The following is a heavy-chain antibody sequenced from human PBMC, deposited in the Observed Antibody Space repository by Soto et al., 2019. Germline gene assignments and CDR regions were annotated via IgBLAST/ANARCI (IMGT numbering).Heavy chain of an antibody. D-gene: IGHD3-3*01. CDR3: AHRVLRTVFGLVTTTAIYFDF. J-gene: IGHJ4*02. Sequence: QITLNESGPTQVKPRQTLTLTCTFSGFSLTTRGVGVGWIRQSQGTAPEWLALIYWDDDKRYSPSLKSRLTITKDTSKNQVVLTMADLDPADTATYYCAHRVLRTVFGLVTTTAIYFDFWGQGTPVAVSS. CDR1: GFSLTTRGVG. CDR2: IYWDDDK. V-gene: IGHV2-5*02.